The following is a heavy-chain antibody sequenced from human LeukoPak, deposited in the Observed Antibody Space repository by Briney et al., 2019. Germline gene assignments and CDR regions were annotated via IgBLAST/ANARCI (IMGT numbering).Heavy chain of an antibody. CDR2: IVPISGTP. D-gene: IGHD1-26*01. CDR1: GGSFRRNT. V-gene: IGHV1-69*05. Sequence: SVNVSCKASGGSFRRNTIVWVRQAPGQGLEWMGMIVPISGTPNYAQKLQGRLTISTDESTSTAYMDLSNLRSDDTAIYYCAINTGGRADAFYIWGQGTLVTVSS. J-gene: IGHJ3*02. CDR3: AINTGGRADAFYI.